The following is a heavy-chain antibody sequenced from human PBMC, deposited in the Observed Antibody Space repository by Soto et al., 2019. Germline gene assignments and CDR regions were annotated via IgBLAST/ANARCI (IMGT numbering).Heavy chain of an antibody. V-gene: IGHV4-59*01. D-gene: IGHD2-2*01. CDR1: GGSISSYY. J-gene: IGHJ5*02. CDR3: ARVVDIVVVPAAILDRFDP. CDR2: IYYSGST. Sequence: SETLSLTCTVSGGSISSYYWSWIRQPPGKGLERIGYIYYSGSTNYNPSLKSRVTISVDTSKNQFSLKLSSVTAADTAVYYCARVVDIVVVPAAILDRFDPWGQGTLVTV.